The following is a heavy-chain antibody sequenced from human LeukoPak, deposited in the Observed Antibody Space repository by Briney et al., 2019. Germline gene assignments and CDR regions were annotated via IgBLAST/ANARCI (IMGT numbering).Heavy chain of an antibody. D-gene: IGHD5-18*01. CDR1: GYTFTSYY. CDR3: ARTLEGWSYGQRYYYMDV. Sequence: ASVKVSCKASGYTFTSYYMHWVRQAPGQGLEWMGWISTYNGNTNYAQKLQGRVTMTTDTSTSTAYMELRSLRSDDTAVYYCARTLEGWSYGQRYYYMDVWGKGTTVTISS. J-gene: IGHJ6*03. CDR2: ISTYNGNT. V-gene: IGHV1-18*04.